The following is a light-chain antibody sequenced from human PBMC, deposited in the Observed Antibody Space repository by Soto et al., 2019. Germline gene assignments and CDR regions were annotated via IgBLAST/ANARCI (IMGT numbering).Light chain of an antibody. CDR3: GTWDSSLSGYVV. CDR1: FSNIGNNY. J-gene: IGLJ2*01. CDR2: ESD. Sequence: QSVLTQPPSVSAAPGQRVTISCCGSFSNIGNNYVSWYQQVPGTAPKLLIYESDKRPSGVPDRFSGSKSGTSATLGITGLQTGDEADYYCGTWDSSLSGYVVFGGGTKVTVL. V-gene: IGLV1-51*02.